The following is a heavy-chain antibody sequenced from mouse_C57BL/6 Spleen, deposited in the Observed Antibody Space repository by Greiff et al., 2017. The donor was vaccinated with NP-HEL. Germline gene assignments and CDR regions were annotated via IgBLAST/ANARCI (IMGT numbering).Heavy chain of an antibody. CDR1: GYAFSSYW. D-gene: IGHD2-3*01. J-gene: IGHJ1*03. CDR2: IYPGDGDT. CDR3: ARDGQGDFDV. Sequence: VQLVESGAELVKPGASVKISCKASGYAFSSYWMNWVKQRPGKGLEWIGQIYPGDGDTNYNGKFKGKATLTADKSSSTAYMQLSSLTSEDSAVYFCARDGQGDFDVWGTGTTVTVSS. V-gene: IGHV1-80*01.